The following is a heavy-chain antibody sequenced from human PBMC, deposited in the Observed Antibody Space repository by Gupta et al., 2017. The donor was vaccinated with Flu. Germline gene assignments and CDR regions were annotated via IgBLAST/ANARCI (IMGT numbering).Heavy chain of an antibody. D-gene: IGHD5-18*01. Sequence: WVRQAPGQGLEWMGGIIPIFGTANYAQKFQGRVTITADKSTSTAYMELSSLRSEDTAVYYCARGSGQLWLRDWGQGTLVTVSS. CDR3: ARGSGQLWLRD. J-gene: IGHJ4*02. V-gene: IGHV1-69*06. CDR2: IIPIFGTA.